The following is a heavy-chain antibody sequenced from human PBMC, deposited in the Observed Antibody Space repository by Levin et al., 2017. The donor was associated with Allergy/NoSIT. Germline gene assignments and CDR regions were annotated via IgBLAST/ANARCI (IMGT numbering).Heavy chain of an antibody. CDR1: GFTFSSYG. D-gene: IGHD2-15*01. Sequence: HPGGSLRLSCAASGFTFSSYGMHWVRQAPGKGLEWVAVISDDGSNKYYVDSVKGRFTISRDNSKNTLYLQMNSLRAADTAVYYCAKPIGYCTGGSCYSFDYWGQGTLVTVSS. V-gene: IGHV3-30*18. J-gene: IGHJ4*02. CDR2: ISDDGSNK. CDR3: AKPIGYCTGGSCYSFDY.